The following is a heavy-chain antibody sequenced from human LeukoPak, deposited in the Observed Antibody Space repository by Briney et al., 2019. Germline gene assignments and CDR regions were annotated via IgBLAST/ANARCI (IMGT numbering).Heavy chain of an antibody. CDR2: MYYSGST. CDR3: ARGTNYYDSSGLYY. CDR1: GGSISHYY. V-gene: IGHV4-59*12. Sequence: SETLSLTCTVSGGSISHYYWTWIRQPPGKGLEWIGFMYYSGSTNYNPSLKSQVTISVDTSKNQFSLKLRSVTAADTAVYYCARGTNYYDSSGLYYWGQGTLVTVSS. J-gene: IGHJ4*02. D-gene: IGHD3-22*01.